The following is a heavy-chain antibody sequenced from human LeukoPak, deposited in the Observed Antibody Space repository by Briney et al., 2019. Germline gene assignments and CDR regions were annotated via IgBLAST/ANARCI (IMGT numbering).Heavy chain of an antibody. CDR2: IYYSGST. D-gene: IGHD6-13*01. CDR3: ASGIAAAGPDGAFDI. CDR1: GGSISSYY. Sequence: SETLSLTCTVSGGSISSYYWSWIRQPPGKGLEWIGYIYYSGSTNYNPSLKSRVTISADTSKNQFSLELSSVTAADTAVYYCASGIAAAGPDGAFDIWGQGTMVIVSS. V-gene: IGHV4-59*01. J-gene: IGHJ3*02.